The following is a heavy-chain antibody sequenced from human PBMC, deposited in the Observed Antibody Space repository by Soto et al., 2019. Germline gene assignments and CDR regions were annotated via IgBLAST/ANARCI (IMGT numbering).Heavy chain of an antibody. V-gene: IGHV4-59*08. Sequence: QVQLQESGPGLVKPSETLSLTCTVSGDSISNYYWSWIRQSPGKGLEWIAYIQYSGTTNYNPSLKRRVPISLDTSKNQFSLQLSSVTAADTAVYYCARHGGPGKQICFEYWGRGTLVTVSS. CDR1: GDSISNYY. J-gene: IGHJ4*02. CDR3: ARHGGPGKQICFEY. D-gene: IGHD3-16*01. CDR2: IQYSGTT.